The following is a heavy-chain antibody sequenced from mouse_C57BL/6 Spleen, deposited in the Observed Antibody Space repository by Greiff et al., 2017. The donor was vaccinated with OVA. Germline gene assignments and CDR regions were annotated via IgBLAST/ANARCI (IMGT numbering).Heavy chain of an antibody. J-gene: IGHJ2*01. V-gene: IGHV5-12*01. Sequence: EVNLVESGGGLVQPGGSLKLSCAASGFTFSDYYMYWVRQTPEKRLEWVAYISNGGGSTYYPDTVKGRFTISRDNAKNTLYLQMSRLKSEDTAMYYCARQGEGYYFDYWGQGTTLTVSS. CDR2: ISNGGGST. CDR3: ARQGEGYYFDY. CDR1: GFTFSDYY.